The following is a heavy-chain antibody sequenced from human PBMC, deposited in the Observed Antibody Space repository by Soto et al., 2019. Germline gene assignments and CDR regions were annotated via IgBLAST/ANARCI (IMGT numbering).Heavy chain of an antibody. CDR3: ARSYGHYVADY. D-gene: IGHD3-16*01. V-gene: IGHV4-30-2*01. CDR1: GGSISSGGYS. Sequence: QLQLQESGSGLVKPSQTLSLTCAVSGGSISSGGYSWSWIRQPPGKGLEWIGYIYHSGSTYYNPSLKSRVSISGDRSKNQFALKLSSVTAADTAVYYCARSYGHYVADYWGQGTLVTVSS. J-gene: IGHJ4*02. CDR2: IYHSGST.